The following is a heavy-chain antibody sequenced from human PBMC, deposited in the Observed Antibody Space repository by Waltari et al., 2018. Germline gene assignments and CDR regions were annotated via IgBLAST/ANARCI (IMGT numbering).Heavy chain of an antibody. Sequence: EVQLVESGGGLVPSGGSLRLSCASSGFTFSDHYMDWVRQAPGKGLEWVGRVRDKANRYTTEYAASVKGRFTISRDDLKNSLFLQMNSLKTEDTAVYYCSYSGSYKHFQDWGQGTLVTVSS. V-gene: IGHV3-72*01. D-gene: IGHD1-26*01. CDR3: SYSGSYKHFQD. CDR1: GFTFSDHY. CDR2: VRDKANRYTT. J-gene: IGHJ1*01.